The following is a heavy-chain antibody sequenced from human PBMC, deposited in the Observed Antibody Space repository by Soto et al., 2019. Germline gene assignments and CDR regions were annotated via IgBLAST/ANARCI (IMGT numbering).Heavy chain of an antibody. CDR1: GYSFTNYG. J-gene: IGHJ6*02. CDR3: ARDQVAGTRVSFSYYYYYGMDV. CDR2: ISTYNGNT. Sequence: ASVKVSCKASGYSFTNYGFSWLRQAPGQGLEWMGWISTYNGNTNYAQKFQGRVTMTRDTSTSTAYMELSRLRSDDTAVYYCARDQVAGTRVSFSYYYYYGMDVWGQGTTVTVSS. D-gene: IGHD6-19*01. V-gene: IGHV1-18*01.